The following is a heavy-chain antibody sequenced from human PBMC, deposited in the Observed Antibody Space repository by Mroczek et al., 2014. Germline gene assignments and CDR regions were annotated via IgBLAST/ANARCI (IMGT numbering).Heavy chain of an antibody. Sequence: QMQLVEVWRWPRCSHGGRLLRLFLCSFWLQHLFFLYALGASGPGKGLEWVASISSYSGSTYYADSVKGRFTISADTSKNTAYLQMNSLRAEDTAVYYCARYVWYSSYPHSYSGLDYWGQGTLVTVSS. CDR2: ISSYSGST. V-gene: IGHV3-30-3*01. D-gene: IGHD3-16*01. CDR3: ARYVWYSSYPHSYSGLDY. CDR1: LQHLFFL. J-gene: IGHJ4*01.